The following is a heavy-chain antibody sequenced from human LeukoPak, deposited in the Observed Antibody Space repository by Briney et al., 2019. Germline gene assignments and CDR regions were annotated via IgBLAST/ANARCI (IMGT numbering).Heavy chain of an antibody. D-gene: IGHD5-12*01. J-gene: IGHJ4*02. CDR3: TGDDIVFDF. V-gene: IGHV3-15*01. CDR1: GFTFSNAW. Sequence: GGSLSLSCVASGFTFSNAWMSWVRPAPGKGLEWVSRIRSKTDGGTTDYAAPVKGRFTISKDDSKNRLYLQMNSLKNVDTAVYYCTGDDIVFDFWGQGTLVTVSS. CDR2: IRSKTDGGTT.